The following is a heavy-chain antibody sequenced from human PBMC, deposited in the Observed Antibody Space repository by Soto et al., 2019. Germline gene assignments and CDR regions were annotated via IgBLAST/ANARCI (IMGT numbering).Heavy chain of an antibody. V-gene: IGHV4-38-2*01. D-gene: IGHD5-12*01. CDR2: IYHSGST. Sequence: SETLSLTCAVSGYSISSGYYWGWIRQPPGKGLEWIGSIYHSGSTYYNPSLKSRVTISVDTSKNQFSLKPSSVTAADTAVYYCARVGREGYNSWGQGTLVTVSS. J-gene: IGHJ5*02. CDR1: GYSISSGYY. CDR3: ARVGREGYNS.